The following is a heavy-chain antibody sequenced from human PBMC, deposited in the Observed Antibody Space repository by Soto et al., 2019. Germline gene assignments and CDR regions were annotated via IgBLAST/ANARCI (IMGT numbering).Heavy chain of an antibody. Sequence: GSLRLSCAASGFTFSSYSMNWVRQAPGKGLEWVSSISSSSSYIYYADSVKGRFTISRDNAKNSLYLQMNSLRAEDTAVYYCARGGVNQQLVPSYYYYGMDVWGQGTTVTVSS. CDR2: ISSSSSYI. CDR1: GFTFSSYS. V-gene: IGHV3-21*01. CDR3: ARGGVNQQLVPSYYYYGMDV. D-gene: IGHD6-6*01. J-gene: IGHJ6*02.